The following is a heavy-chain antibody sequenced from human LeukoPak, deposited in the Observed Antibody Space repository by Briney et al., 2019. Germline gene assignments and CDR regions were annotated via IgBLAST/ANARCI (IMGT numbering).Heavy chain of an antibody. V-gene: IGHV3-53*01. Sequence: GGSLRLSCAASGFTVSSNYMSWVRQAPGKGLEWVSVISDGGSTSYADSVKGRFTISRDTSKNTLYLQMNSLRAEDTAVYYCARGSYNWNFPGDYWGQGALVTVSS. J-gene: IGHJ4*02. D-gene: IGHD1-7*01. CDR2: ISDGGST. CDR1: GFTVSSNY. CDR3: ARGSYNWNFPGDY.